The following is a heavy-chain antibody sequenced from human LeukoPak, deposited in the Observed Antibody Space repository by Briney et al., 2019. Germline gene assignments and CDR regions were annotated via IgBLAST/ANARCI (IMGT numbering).Heavy chain of an antibody. Sequence: GGSLRLSCAASGFTFSSYSMNWVRQAPGKGLERVSSISSSSSYIYYADSVKGRFTISRDNAKNSLYLQMNSLRAEDTAVYYCARALDYYYGSGSLDYWGQGTLVTVSS. CDR2: ISSSSSYI. CDR3: ARALDYYYGSGSLDY. D-gene: IGHD3-10*01. CDR1: GFTFSSYS. J-gene: IGHJ4*02. V-gene: IGHV3-21*01.